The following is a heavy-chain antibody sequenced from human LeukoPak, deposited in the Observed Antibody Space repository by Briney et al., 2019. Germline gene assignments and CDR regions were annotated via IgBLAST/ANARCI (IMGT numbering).Heavy chain of an antibody. Sequence: AASVKVSCKASGYTFTSYGISWVRQAPGQGLEWMGWISAYNGNTNYAQKLQGRVTMTTDTSTSTAYMELRSLRSDDTAVYYCAREDYDSSGYGLDYWGQGTLVTVSS. D-gene: IGHD3-22*01. J-gene: IGHJ4*02. CDR2: ISAYNGNT. V-gene: IGHV1-18*01. CDR1: GYTFTSYG. CDR3: AREDYDSSGYGLDY.